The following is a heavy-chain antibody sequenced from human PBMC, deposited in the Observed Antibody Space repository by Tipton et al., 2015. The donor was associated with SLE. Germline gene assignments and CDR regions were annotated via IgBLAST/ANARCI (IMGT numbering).Heavy chain of an antibody. D-gene: IGHD4-17*01. V-gene: IGHV4-39*07. CDR1: GGSISSYY. J-gene: IGHJ3*02. CDR3: ARQDGDYWGGAFDI. Sequence: TLSLTCTVSGGSISSYYWGWIRQPPGKGLEWIGSIYYSGTTYYNPSLKSRVTVSLDTSKNQFSLNLISVTAADTAVYYCARQDGDYWGGAFDIWGQGTMVTVSS. CDR2: IYYSGTT.